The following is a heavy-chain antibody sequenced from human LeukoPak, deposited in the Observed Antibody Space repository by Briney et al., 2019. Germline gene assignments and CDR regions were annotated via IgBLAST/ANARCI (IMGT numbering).Heavy chain of an antibody. CDR3: ARPRRNYYYMDV. J-gene: IGHJ6*03. CDR1: GGSISSSSDY. CDR2: IFYSGST. V-gene: IGHV4-39*01. Sequence: SESLSLTCAVSGGSISSSSDYWGWVRQPPGKGLEWIGSIFYSGSTYYNPSLKSRVTISLDTSKNQCSPKRSAVTAAEWALYYCARPRRNYYYMDVWGKGTTVTVSS.